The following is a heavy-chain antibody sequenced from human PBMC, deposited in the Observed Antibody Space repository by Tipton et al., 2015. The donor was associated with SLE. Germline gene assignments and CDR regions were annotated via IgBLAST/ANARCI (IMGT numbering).Heavy chain of an antibody. CDR1: GFRFSAYE. CDR2: TSSTGTTM. D-gene: IGHD1-14*01. Sequence: GSLRLSCAASGFRFSAYEMNWVRQAPGKGLEWLSYTSSTGTTMYYADSVKGRFIISRDNSKDTLYLQMNSLRAEDTAVYYCARSLTSSYYYGMDVWGQGTTVTVSS. V-gene: IGHV3-48*03. CDR3: ARSLTSSYYYGMDV. J-gene: IGHJ6*02.